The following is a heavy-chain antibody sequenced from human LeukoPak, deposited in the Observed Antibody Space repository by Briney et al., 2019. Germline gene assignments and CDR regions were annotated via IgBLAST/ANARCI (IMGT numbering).Heavy chain of an antibody. V-gene: IGHV3-74*01. Sequence: GGSLRLSCTASGFTYRSYWMHWVRQAPGKGLVWVARLNTDGSYTSYVDSVKGRFAISRDNAENTLHLQMNSLRAEDTAVYYCVRGFGNSFDNWGQGTLVTVSS. J-gene: IGHJ4*02. D-gene: IGHD2-15*01. CDR3: VRGFGNSFDN. CDR2: LNTDGSYT. CDR1: GFTYRSYW.